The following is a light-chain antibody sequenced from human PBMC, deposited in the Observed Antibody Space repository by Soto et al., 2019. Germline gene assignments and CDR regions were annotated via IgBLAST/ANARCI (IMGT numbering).Light chain of an antibody. CDR2: EVN. CDR3: TSYADTHNFGVV. CDR1: SSDVGGYNY. Sequence: QSALTQPPSASGSPGQSITISCTGTSSDVGGYNYVSWYQQHPGKAPKLMIYEVNKRPSGVPDRFSGSKSDNTASLTVSGLQAEDEADYYCTSYADTHNFGVVFGGGTKVTVL. J-gene: IGLJ2*01. V-gene: IGLV2-8*01.